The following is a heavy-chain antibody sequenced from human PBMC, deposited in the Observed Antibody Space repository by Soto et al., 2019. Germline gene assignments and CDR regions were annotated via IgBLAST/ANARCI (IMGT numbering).Heavy chain of an antibody. D-gene: IGHD3-22*01. CDR3: ARDRARNYYDSSGYYGY. V-gene: IGHV3-7*05. CDR1: GFTFSSYW. Sequence: PGGSLRLSCAASGFTFSSYWMSWVRQAPGKGLEWVTNIKQDGSEKYYVDSVKGRFTISRDNAKNSLYLQMNSLRAEDTAVYYCARDRARNYYDSSGYYGYWGQGTLVTVSS. CDR2: IKQDGSEK. J-gene: IGHJ4*02.